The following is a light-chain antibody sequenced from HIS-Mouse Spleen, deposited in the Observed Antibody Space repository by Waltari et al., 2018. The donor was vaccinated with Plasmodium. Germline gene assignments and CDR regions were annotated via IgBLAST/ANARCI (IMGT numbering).Light chain of an antibody. J-gene: IGLJ2*01. CDR1: NIGSKN. Sequence: SYELTQPLSVSVALGQTARITCGGNNIGSKNVHCYQQKPGKAPVLVIYRDSNRPSGIPERFSGSNSGNTATLTISRAQAGDEADYYCQVWDSSTVVFGGGTKLTVL. CDR2: RDS. V-gene: IGLV3-9*01. CDR3: QVWDSSTVV.